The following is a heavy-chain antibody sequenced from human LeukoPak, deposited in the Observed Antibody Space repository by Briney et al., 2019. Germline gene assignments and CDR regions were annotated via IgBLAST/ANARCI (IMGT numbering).Heavy chain of an antibody. D-gene: IGHD3-16*02. V-gene: IGHV3-7*05. CDR1: GFTFSSYA. J-gene: IGHJ4*02. CDR3: ARDSSPGYYDYVWGTYPRY. CDR2: IKQDGGEK. Sequence: TGGSLRLSCAASGFTFSSYAMSWVRQAPGKGLEWVANIKQDGGEKYYVDSVKGRFTISRDNAKNSLYLQMNSLRAEDTAVYYCARDSSPGYYDYVWGTYPRYWGQGTLVTVSS.